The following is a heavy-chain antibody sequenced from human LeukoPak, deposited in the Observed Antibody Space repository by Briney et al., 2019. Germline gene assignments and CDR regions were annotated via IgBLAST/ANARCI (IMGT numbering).Heavy chain of an antibody. J-gene: IGHJ5*02. V-gene: IGHV4-30-2*01. Sequence: SETLSLTCTVSGGSISSGSYYWSWIRQPPGKGLEWIGYIYHTGSTSYNPSLESRVTISLDGSKTQFSLQLRSVTAADTALYHCARGSIVGARSNWFDPWGQGTLVTVSS. CDR2: IYHTGST. D-gene: IGHD1-26*01. CDR1: GGSISSGSYY. CDR3: ARGSIVGARSNWFDP.